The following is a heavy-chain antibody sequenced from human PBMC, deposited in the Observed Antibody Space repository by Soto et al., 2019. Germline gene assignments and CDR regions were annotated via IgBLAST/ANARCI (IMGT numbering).Heavy chain of an antibody. V-gene: IGHV1-2*04. CDR2: INPNSGGT. CDR3: ARGYCSGGSCYSEDYYYYGMDV. CDR1: GYTFTGYY. D-gene: IGHD2-15*01. J-gene: IGHJ6*02. Sequence: GASVKVSCKASGYTFTGYYMHWVRQAPGQGLEWMGWINPNSGGTNYAQKFQGWVTMTRDTSISTAYMELSRLRSDDTAVYYCARGYCSGGSCYSEDYYYYGMDVWGQGTTVTVSS.